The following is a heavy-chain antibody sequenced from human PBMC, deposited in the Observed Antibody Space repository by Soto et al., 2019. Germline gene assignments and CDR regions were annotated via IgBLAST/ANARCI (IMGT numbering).Heavy chain of an antibody. CDR1: GYTFTGYY. D-gene: IGHD3-22*01. CDR2: INPNSGGT. J-gene: IGHJ6*02. CDR3: ARDTYYYDTSGSWYGMDV. V-gene: IGHV1-2*04. Sequence: ASVKVSCKASGYTFTGYYMHWVRQAPGQGLEWMGWINPNSGGTNYAQKFQGWVTMTRDTSISTAYMELSRLRSDDTAVYYCARDTYYYDTSGSWYGMDVWGQGTTVTVSS.